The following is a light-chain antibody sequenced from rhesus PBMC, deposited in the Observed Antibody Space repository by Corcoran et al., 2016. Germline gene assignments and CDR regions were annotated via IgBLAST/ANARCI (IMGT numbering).Light chain of an antibody. CDR3: QHYYDNPYI. J-gene: IGKJ2*01. Sequence: DIQMTQSPSALSPSVGDRVTISCRASQNIYSNLAWYQQKPGKAPKLLIYEASSLQTGIPSRFSGSGFGTDFSLTISILQPEDSAAYYCQHYYDNPYIFGQGTKVEIK. CDR2: EAS. CDR1: QNIYSN. V-gene: IGKV1S12*01.